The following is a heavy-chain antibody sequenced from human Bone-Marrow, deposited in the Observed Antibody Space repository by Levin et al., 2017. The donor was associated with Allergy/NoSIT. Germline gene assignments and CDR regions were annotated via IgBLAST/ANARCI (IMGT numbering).Heavy chain of an antibody. V-gene: IGHV3-74*01. Sequence: AGESLKISCAASGFTFSRFWLHWVRQAPGKGLVWVSRINGDGNTTNYADSVKGRFTISRENAKNTLYLQMNSLRGEDTAVYYCATAGGPLGQGTLVTVSS. D-gene: IGHD2-15*01. J-gene: IGHJ5*02. CDR2: INGDGNTT. CDR3: ATAGGP. CDR1: GFTFSRFW.